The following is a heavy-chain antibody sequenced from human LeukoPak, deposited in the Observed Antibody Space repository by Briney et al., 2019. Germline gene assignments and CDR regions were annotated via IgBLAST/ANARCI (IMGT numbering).Heavy chain of an antibody. Sequence: PGGSLRLSCAASGFTFSNAWMSWVRQPPGKGLEWVGRIKSKTNGGTTDYAAPVKGRFTISRDDSKNTLYLQMNSLKTEDTAVYYCTTRVTGDAEYFQHWGQGTLVTVSS. CDR1: GFTFSNAW. J-gene: IGHJ1*01. V-gene: IGHV3-15*01. CDR2: IKSKTNGGTT. D-gene: IGHD2-21*02. CDR3: TTRVTGDAEYFQH.